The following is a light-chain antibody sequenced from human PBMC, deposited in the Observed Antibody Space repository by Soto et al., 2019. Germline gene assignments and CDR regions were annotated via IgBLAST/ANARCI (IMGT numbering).Light chain of an antibody. CDR3: QQYNKWPLS. CDR1: QSVTYN. CDR2: DAA. V-gene: IGKV3-11*01. J-gene: IGKJ4*01. Sequence: EIVLTQSPATLSLSPGERATLSCRASQSVTYNLAWYQQKPGQAPRLLIYDAANRATGIPARFSGRGSGTDFTLTIVSLEPEDSAVYYCQQYNKWPLSFGGGTKVELK.